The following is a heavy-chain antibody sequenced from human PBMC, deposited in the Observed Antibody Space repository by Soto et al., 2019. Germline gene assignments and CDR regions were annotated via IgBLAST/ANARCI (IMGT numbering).Heavy chain of an antibody. CDR1: GFTFSSYS. CDR2: ISSSSSTI. J-gene: IGHJ6*02. V-gene: IGHV3-48*02. D-gene: IGHD3-22*01. Sequence: GGSLRLSCAASGFTFSSYSMNWVRQAPGEGLEWVSYISSSSSTIYYADSVKGRFTISRDNAKNSLYLQMNSLRDEDTAVYYCARSEYGYYYGSYYGMDVWGQGTTVTVSS. CDR3: ARSEYGYYYGSYYGMDV.